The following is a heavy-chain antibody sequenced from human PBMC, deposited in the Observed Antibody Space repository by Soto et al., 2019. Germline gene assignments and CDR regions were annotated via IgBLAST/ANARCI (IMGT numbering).Heavy chain of an antibody. V-gene: IGHV1-18*01. CDR3: ARDYSGSTAMADYYYYGMDV. J-gene: IGHJ6*02. Sequence: GASVRVSCKASGYTFTSYGISWVRQAPGQGLEWMGWISAYNGNTNYAQKLQGRVTMTTDTSTSTAYMELRSLRSDDTAVYYCARDYSGSTAMADYYYYGMDVWGQGTTVTVSS. CDR2: ISAYNGNT. D-gene: IGHD5-18*01. CDR1: GYTFTSYG.